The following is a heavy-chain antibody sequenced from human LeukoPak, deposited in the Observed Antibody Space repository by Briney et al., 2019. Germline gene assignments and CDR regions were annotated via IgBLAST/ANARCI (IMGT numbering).Heavy chain of an antibody. V-gene: IGHV3-74*01. CDR1: GFTFSSYA. J-gene: IGHJ4*02. Sequence: GGSLRLSCATSGFTFSSYAMHWVRQAPGKGLVWVSRINSDGKTTTYADSVKGRFTISRDNAQSTLYLQMNSLSAEDTAVYYCARDYPPDWGQGTLVTVSA. CDR3: ARDYPPD. CDR2: INSDGKTT.